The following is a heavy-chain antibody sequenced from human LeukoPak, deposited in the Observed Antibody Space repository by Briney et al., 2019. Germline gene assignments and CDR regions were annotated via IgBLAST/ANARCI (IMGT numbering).Heavy chain of an antibody. Sequence: ASVKVSCKASGYTFTGYYMHWVRQAPGQGLEWMGWINPNSGGTNYAQKFQGRVTMTRDTSISTAYMELSRLRSDDTAVYYCARAVVGGILTGYYMDYWGQGTLVTVSS. D-gene: IGHD3-9*01. CDR2: INPNSGGT. V-gene: IGHV1-2*02. J-gene: IGHJ4*02. CDR1: GYTFTGYY. CDR3: ARAVVGGILTGYYMDY.